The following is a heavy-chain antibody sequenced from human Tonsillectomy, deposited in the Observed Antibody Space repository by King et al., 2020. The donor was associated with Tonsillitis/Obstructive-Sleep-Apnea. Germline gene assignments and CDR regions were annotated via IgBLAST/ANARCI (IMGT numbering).Heavy chain of an antibody. CDR1: GFTFSSYS. D-gene: IGHD3-3*01. CDR3: ARDHTLEWLPNYYYYYYMDV. CDR2: ISSSSSYI. Sequence: VQLVEAGGGLVKPGGSLRLSCAASGFTFSSYSMNWVRQAPGKVLEWVSSISSSSSYIYYSDTVKGRFTISRENAKKALHLQMNGLKAEDTAVYYFARDHTLEWLPNYYYYYYMDVWGKGTTVTVSS. V-gene: IGHV3-21*01. J-gene: IGHJ6*03.